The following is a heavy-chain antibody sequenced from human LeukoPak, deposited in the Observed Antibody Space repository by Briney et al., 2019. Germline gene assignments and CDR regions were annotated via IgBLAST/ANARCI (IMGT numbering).Heavy chain of an antibody. CDR3: ARDRATSFGNLFDY. J-gene: IGHJ4*02. CDR2: IYYSGST. V-gene: IGHV4-59*01. D-gene: IGHD2-2*01. Sequence: PSETLSLTCTVSGGSISGYHWNWIRQPPGKGLEWIGNIYYSGSTNYSPSLKSRVTISVDTSKNQFSLKLSSVTAADTAVYYCARDRATSFGNLFDYWGQGALVTVSS. CDR1: GGSISGYH.